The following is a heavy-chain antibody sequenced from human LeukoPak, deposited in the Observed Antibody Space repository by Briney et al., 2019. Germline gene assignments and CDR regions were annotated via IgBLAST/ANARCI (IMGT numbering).Heavy chain of an antibody. CDR3: ARGSGSHETHYYYMDV. Sequence: ASVEVSCKASGYTFTSYDINWVRQATGQGLEWMGWMNPNSGNTGYAQKFQGRVTITRNTSISTAYMELSSLRSEDTAVYYCARGSGSHETHYYYMDVWGKGTTVTVSS. J-gene: IGHJ6*03. D-gene: IGHD1-26*01. CDR2: MNPNSGNT. CDR1: GYTFTSYD. V-gene: IGHV1-8*03.